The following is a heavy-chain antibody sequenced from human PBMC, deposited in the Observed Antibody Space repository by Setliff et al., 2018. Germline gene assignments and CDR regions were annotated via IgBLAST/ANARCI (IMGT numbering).Heavy chain of an antibody. J-gene: IGHJ6*02. CDR1: GGSFSGYY. D-gene: IGHD3-16*02. V-gene: IGHV4-34*01. CDR3: ARGKVLYDYVWGSYRYEDYYYGMDV. Sequence: SETLSLTCAVYGGSFSGYYWSWIRQPPGKGLEWIGEINHSGSTNYDPSLKSRVTISVDTSKNQFSLKLSSVTAADTAVYYCARGKVLYDYVWGSYRYEDYYYGMDVWGQGTTVTVSS. CDR2: INHSGST.